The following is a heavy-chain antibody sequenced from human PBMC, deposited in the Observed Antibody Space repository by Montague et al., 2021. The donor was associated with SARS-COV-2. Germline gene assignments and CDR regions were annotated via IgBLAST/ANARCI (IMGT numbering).Heavy chain of an antibody. CDR1: GGSISSGGYY. V-gene: IGHV4-31*03. D-gene: IGHD2-8*01. CDR3: ARAASDIVRMVYAIRAFDI. CDR2: IYYSGST. J-gene: IGHJ3*02. Sequence: TLSLTCTVSGGSISSGGYYWSWIRQHPGKGLEWIGYIYYSGSTYYNPSLKSRVTISVDTSKNKFSLKLSSVTAADTAVYYCARAASDIVRMVYAIRAFDIWGQGTMVTVSS.